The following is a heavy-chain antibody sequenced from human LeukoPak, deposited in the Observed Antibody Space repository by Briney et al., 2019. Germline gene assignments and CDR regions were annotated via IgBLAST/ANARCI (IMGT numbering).Heavy chain of an antibody. V-gene: IGHV3-30*02. Sequence: GRSLTLSCAASGFAFNDFAMYWVRQAPGKGLDWVALIRRDGSHKYYAHSIKGRFTISRDNSKNTLYLQMNSLRAEDTAVYYCAAEYCSSTSCYASVDYWGQGTLVTVSS. CDR3: AAEYCSSTSCYASVDY. CDR1: GFAFNDFA. J-gene: IGHJ4*02. D-gene: IGHD2-2*01. CDR2: IRRDGSHK.